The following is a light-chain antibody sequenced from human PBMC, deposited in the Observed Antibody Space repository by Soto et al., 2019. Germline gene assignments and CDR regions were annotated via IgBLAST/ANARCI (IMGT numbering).Light chain of an antibody. Sequence: EFGMTHSPSSVSVSPRERVTLSCRASQSISFNLAWYQQKPGQAPRLLIYIASTRAAGIPARFSGSGSGTEFTLTISRLEPEDFAVYYCQQYGSSGTFGQGSKVDI. CDR3: QQYGSSGT. V-gene: IGKV3-15*01. CDR1: QSISFN. J-gene: IGKJ1*01. CDR2: IAS.